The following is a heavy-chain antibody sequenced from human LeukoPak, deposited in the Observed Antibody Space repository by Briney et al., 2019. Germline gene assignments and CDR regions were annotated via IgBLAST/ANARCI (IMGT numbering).Heavy chain of an antibody. V-gene: IGHV1-18*01. CDR2: ISAYNGDT. Sequence: ASVKVSCRASGYTFTNYGISWMRQAPGQGLEWMGWISAYNGDTKYLKKLQGRVTMTTDTSTSTAYMELRSLRSDDTAVYYCARDNPYYYLYWGQGTLVTVSS. D-gene: IGHD3-22*01. CDR1: GYTFTNYG. J-gene: IGHJ4*02. CDR3: ARDNPYYYLY.